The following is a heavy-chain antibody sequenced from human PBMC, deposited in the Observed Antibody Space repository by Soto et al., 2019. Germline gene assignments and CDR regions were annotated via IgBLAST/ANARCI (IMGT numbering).Heavy chain of an antibody. J-gene: IGHJ3*01. CDR3: ARDYGDYGDSFDV. V-gene: IGHV4-30-4*01. CDR2: FYYSGAT. CDR1: GDSITYGDYY. Sequence: SETLSLTCTVSGDSITYGDYYWSWIRQPPGKGLEWIGYFYYSGATYYNPSLKSRVTISVDTSKNQFSLMLDSVTAADTAIYYCARDYGDYGDSFDVWGQGTMVTVSS. D-gene: IGHD4-17*01.